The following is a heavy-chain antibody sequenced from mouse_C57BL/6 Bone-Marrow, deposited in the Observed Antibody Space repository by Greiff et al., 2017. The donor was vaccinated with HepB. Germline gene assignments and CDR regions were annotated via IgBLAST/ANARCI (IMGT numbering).Heavy chain of an antibody. D-gene: IGHD1-1*01. CDR2: INPGSGGT. J-gene: IGHJ2*01. CDR1: GYAFTNYL. V-gene: IGHV1-54*01. CDR3: ARSPIYVSSYVY. Sequence: VQLQESGAELVRPGTSVKVSCKASGYAFTNYLIEWVKQRPGQGLEWIGVINPGSGGTNYNEKFKGKATLTADKSSSTAYMQLSSLASEDSAVYFCARSPIYVSSYVYWGQGTALTVSS.